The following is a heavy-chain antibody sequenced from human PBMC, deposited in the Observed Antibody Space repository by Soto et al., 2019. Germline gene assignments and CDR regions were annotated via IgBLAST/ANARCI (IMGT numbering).Heavy chain of an antibody. V-gene: IGHV1-18*04. CDR1: GYSFTTYD. J-gene: IGHJ4*02. Sequence: QVQLVQSGPEVTKPGASVNVSCKTSGYSFTTYDISWVRQAPGQGLEWMGWISGYDGHTNYTQKLQGRVTMSTDTSTTTAYMEMRSLRSDDTAVYYCWRVGSRSSPIDYWGLGTLVTVSS. D-gene: IGHD6-6*01. CDR3: WRVGSRSSPIDY. CDR2: ISGYDGHT.